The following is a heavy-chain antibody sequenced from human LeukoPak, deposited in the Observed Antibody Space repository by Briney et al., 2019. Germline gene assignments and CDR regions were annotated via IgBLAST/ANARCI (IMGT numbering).Heavy chain of an antibody. J-gene: IGHJ6*03. V-gene: IGHV3-11*06. CDR1: GFTFGDYY. CDR2: ISSGSSYI. Sequence: GGSLRLSCAASGFTFGDYYMTWIRQAPGKGLEWVSSISSGSSYIYYADSVKGRFTISRDNAKNSLYLQMNSLRAEDTAVYYCASPRYLDYYYYMDVWGKGTTVTVSS. D-gene: IGHD1-14*01. CDR3: ASPRYLDYYYYMDV.